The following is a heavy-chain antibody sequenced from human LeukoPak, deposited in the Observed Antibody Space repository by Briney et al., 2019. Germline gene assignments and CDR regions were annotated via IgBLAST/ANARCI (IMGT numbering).Heavy chain of an antibody. J-gene: IGHJ4*02. V-gene: IGHV3-7*05. CDR3: AREADSSAYLKVGVEY. CDR2: INQDGSEK. Sequence: GGSLRLSCAASGFTFSRYWMSWVRQAPGKGLECVANINQDGSEKYYVDSVKGRFTISRDNAKNSLFLQINSLRAEDTAVYYCAREADSSAYLKVGVEYWGQGTLVTVSS. CDR1: GFTFSRYW. D-gene: IGHD3-22*01.